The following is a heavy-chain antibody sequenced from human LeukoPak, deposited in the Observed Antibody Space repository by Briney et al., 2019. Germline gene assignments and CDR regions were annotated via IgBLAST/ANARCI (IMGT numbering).Heavy chain of an antibody. CDR2: INTNTGNP. CDR1: GYTFTSYA. CDR3: ARGGARVSYYNYYYYMDV. V-gene: IGHV7-4-1*02. J-gene: IGHJ6*03. D-gene: IGHD3-10*01. Sequence: ASVKVSCKASGYTFTSYAMNWVRQAPGQGLEWMGWINTNTGNPTYAQGFTGRFVFSLDTSVSTAYLQISSLKAEDTAVYYCARGGARVSYYNYYYYMDVWGKGATVTVSS.